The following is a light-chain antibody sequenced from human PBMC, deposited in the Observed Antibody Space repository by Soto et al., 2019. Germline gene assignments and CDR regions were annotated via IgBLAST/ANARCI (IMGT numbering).Light chain of an antibody. CDR2: DTS. CDR1: TGAVTSGHY. V-gene: IGLV7-46*01. J-gene: IGLJ1*01. CDR3: SLSYSGARRV. Sequence: QAVVTQEPSLTVSPGGTVTLTCGSSTGAVTSGHYPYWFQQKPGQAPRTLIYDTSNKHSWTPARFSGSLLGGKAALTLSGAQPEDEAEYYCSLSYSGARRVFGTGTKVTVL.